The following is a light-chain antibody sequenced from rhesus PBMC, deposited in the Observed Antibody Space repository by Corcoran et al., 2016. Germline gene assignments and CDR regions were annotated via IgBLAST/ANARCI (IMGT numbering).Light chain of an antibody. CDR1: QSVISS. J-gene: IGKJ4*01. CDR2: GES. CDR3: QQDYSSPLT. V-gene: IGKV3-42*01. Sequence: EIVMTQSPATLSLSPGERATLSCRASQSVISSLAWYKQKPGQAPKLLINGESSRATGIPDRFSGSGSGTEFTLTISSLEPEDVGVYYCQQDYSSPLTCGGGTKVELE.